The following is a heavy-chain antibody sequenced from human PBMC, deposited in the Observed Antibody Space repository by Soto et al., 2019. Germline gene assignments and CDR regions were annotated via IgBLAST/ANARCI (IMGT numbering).Heavy chain of an antibody. CDR1: GGSISSGDYY. D-gene: IGHD3-16*01. J-gene: IGHJ4*02. CDR3: ASRTVMGRYFAY. CDR2: IYYSGST. V-gene: IGHV4-30-4*01. Sequence: SETLSLTCTVSGGSISSGDYYWSWIRQPPGKGLEWIGYIYYSGSTYYNPSLKSRVTISVDTSKNQFYLKLSSVTAADTAVYYCASRTVMGRYFAYWGQGTLVTVSS.